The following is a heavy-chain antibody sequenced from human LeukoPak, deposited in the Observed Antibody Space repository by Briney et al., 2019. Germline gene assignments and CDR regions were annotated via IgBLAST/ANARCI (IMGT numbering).Heavy chain of an antibody. CDR2: INAGNGNT. J-gene: IGHJ6*03. Sequence: VASVKVSCKASGYTFTSYAMHWVRQAPGQRLEWMGWINAGNGNTKYPQEFQGRVTITRDTSASTAYMELSSLRSEDMAVYYCARGRLVATITGYYYYYMDVWGKGTTVTVSS. CDR1: GYTFTSYA. D-gene: IGHD5-12*01. V-gene: IGHV1-3*03. CDR3: ARGRLVATITGYYYYYMDV.